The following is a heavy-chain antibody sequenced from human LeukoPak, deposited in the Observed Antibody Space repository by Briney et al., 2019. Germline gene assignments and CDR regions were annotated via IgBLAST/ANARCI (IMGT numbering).Heavy chain of an antibody. CDR2: ISGSGGST. D-gene: IGHD6-13*01. CDR1: GFTFSSYG. Sequence: PGGSLRLSCAASGFTFSSYGMSWVRQAPGKGLEWVSAISGSGGSTYYADSVKGRFTISRDNSKNTLYLQMNSLRAEDTAVYYCAKCPFPKLVPYMDYYMDVWGKGTTVTISS. V-gene: IGHV3-23*01. CDR3: AKCPFPKLVPYMDYYMDV. J-gene: IGHJ6*03.